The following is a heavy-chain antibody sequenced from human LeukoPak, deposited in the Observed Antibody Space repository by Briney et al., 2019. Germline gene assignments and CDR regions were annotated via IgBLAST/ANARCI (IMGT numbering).Heavy chain of an antibody. D-gene: IGHD6-13*01. V-gene: IGHV3-20*04. Sequence: GGSLRLSCAASGFTFDDYGMSWVRQAPGKGLEWVSSIKWNGGSTGYADSVKGRFTISRDNAKNSLYLQMNSLRVEDTALYYCARGVIAAAGVNWFDPWGQGTLVTVSS. CDR1: GFTFDDYG. CDR2: IKWNGGST. CDR3: ARGVIAAAGVNWFDP. J-gene: IGHJ5*02.